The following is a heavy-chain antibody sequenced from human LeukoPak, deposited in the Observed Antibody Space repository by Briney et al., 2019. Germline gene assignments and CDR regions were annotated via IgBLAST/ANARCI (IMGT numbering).Heavy chain of an antibody. D-gene: IGHD6-19*01. J-gene: IGHJ4*02. CDR3: AKDARRTSGWYFFDY. CDR1: GFAFSSQA. CDR2: ISDSGSIT. V-gene: IGHV3-23*01. Sequence: GGSLSLYCAASGFAFSSQAMGWVCQAPGKGLEWVSVISDSGSITYYADSVKGRFTVSRDNSKNTLFLQMNGLRAEDTAVYYCAKDARRTSGWYFFDYWGERSLVSVSS.